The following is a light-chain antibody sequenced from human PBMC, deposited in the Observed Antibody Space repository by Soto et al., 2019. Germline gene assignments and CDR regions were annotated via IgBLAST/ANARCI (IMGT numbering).Light chain of an antibody. J-gene: IGLJ2*01. Sequence: QSALTQPASVSGSPGQSITISCTGTSSDVGGYNYVSWYQQHPGKAPKLMIYEVSNRPSGVSNRFSGSKSGNTASLTISGLQAEDEADYYCSSYTSSSTDVVFGGGTKGPS. V-gene: IGLV2-14*01. CDR1: SSDVGGYNY. CDR3: SSYTSSSTDVV. CDR2: EVS.